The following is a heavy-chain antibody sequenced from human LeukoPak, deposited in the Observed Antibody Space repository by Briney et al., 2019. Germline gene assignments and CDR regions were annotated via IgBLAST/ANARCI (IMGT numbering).Heavy chain of an antibody. J-gene: IGHJ4*02. Sequence: GGSLRLSCAASGFTFSGYWMTWVRQAPGKGLEYVANIKQDGSEKNYVDSVKGRFTISRDNAKNSPYLQMNSLRVEDTAVYYCAREARGGDARGQGTLVTVSS. CDR2: IKQDGSEK. D-gene: IGHD3-16*01. V-gene: IGHV3-7*01. CDR3: AREARGGDA. CDR1: GFTFSGYW.